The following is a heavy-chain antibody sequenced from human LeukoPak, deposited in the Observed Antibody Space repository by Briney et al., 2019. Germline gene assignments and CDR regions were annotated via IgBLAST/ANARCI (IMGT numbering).Heavy chain of an antibody. CDR1: GGSISSYY. CDR3: ARDRLFGVVTD. CDR2: IYYSGST. Sequence: SETLSLTCTVSGGSISSYYWSWIRQPPGKSLEWIGYIYYSGSTNYNPSLKSRVTISVDTSKNQFSLKLRSVTAADTAVYYCARDRLFGVVTDWGQGTLVTVSS. D-gene: IGHD3-3*01. J-gene: IGHJ4*02. V-gene: IGHV4-59*01.